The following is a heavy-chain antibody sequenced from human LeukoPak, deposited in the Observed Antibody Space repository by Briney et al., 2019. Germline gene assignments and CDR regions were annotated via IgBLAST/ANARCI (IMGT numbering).Heavy chain of an antibody. J-gene: IGHJ4*02. CDR3: ARRTRVSATVNTFDY. CDR1: GYSFTSYW. Sequence: GASLKISCKGSGYSFTSYWIGWVRQMPGKVLEWMGIIYPGDSDTRYSPSFQGQVTISADKSISTAYLQWSSLKASDTAMYYCARRTRVSATVNTFDYRGQGTLVTVSS. V-gene: IGHV5-51*01. D-gene: IGHD4-11*01. CDR2: IYPGDSDT.